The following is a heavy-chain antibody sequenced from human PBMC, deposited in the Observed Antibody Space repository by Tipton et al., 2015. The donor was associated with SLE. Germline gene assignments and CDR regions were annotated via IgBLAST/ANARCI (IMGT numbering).Heavy chain of an antibody. Sequence: TLSLTCTVSGGSITSYNYYWGWIRQPPGKGLEWIGCLFRSGSTYYNPSLRGRVSISIDTSKNQFSLKLTSVTAADSAVYYCTRRRPIGGPSDIWGQGTLVTVSS. CDR2: LFRSGST. D-gene: IGHD3-10*01. V-gene: IGHV4-39*01. J-gene: IGHJ3*02. CDR1: GGSITSYNYY. CDR3: TRRRPIGGPSDI.